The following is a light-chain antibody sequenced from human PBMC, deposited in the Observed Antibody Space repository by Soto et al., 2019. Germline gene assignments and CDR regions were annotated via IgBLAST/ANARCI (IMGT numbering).Light chain of an antibody. V-gene: IGKV3-15*01. CDR2: GAS. CDR1: QSFSSN. J-gene: IGKJ5*01. Sequence: EIVMTQSPATLSVSPGERATLSCRASQSFSSNLAWYQQKPGQAPRLLIFGASTRATGIPARFSGSGSGTEFTLTISSLQSEEVAGYYCQQYNNWPITFGQGTRLEIK. CDR3: QQYNNWPIT.